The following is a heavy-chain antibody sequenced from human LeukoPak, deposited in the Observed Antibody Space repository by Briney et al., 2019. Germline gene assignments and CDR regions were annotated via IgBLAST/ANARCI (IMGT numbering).Heavy chain of an antibody. Sequence: GVSLRLSCAASVPTFRNAFMNWVRQAPGKGLEWVGRIESSTDGGTTDYAAPVKGRFTMSRDDSKNTLYLQMNNVKTEDTGVYYCTTSPGITVFGVVTDYWGQGTLVIVSS. CDR1: VPTFRNAF. V-gene: IGHV3-15*04. CDR3: TTSPGITVFGVVTDY. D-gene: IGHD3-3*01. J-gene: IGHJ4*02. CDR2: IESSTDGGTT.